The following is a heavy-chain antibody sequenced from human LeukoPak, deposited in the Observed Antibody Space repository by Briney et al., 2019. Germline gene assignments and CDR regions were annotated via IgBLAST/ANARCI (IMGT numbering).Heavy chain of an antibody. J-gene: IGHJ4*02. D-gene: IGHD4-17*01. CDR2: IYTSGST. CDR1: GGPMSSDGYY. CDR3: ASLYTYGDDDY. Sequence: SETLSLTCTGSGGPMSSDGYYWSWIRQPAGKGLEWIGRIYTSGSTNYNPSLKSRVTISVDTSKNQFSLKLSSVTAADTAVYYCASLYTYGDDDYWGQGTLVTVSS. V-gene: IGHV4-61*02.